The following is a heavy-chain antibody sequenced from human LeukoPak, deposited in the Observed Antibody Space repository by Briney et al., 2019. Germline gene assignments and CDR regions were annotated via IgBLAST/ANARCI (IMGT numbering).Heavy chain of an antibody. J-gene: IGHJ4*02. CDR2: ISSNGGST. D-gene: IGHD5-18*01. Sequence: GGSLRLSCSASGFTFSSYAMHWVRQAPGKGLECVSAISSNGGSTYYADSVKGRFTISRDNSKNTLYLQITSLRAEDTAVYYCVQRASGYNNGYFDYWGQGTLVTVSS. CDR3: VQRASGYNNGYFDY. V-gene: IGHV3-64D*06. CDR1: GFTFSSYA.